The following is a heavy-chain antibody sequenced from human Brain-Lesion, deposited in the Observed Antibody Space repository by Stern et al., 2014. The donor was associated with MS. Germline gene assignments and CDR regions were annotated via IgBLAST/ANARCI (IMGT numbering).Heavy chain of an antibody. V-gene: IGHV1-24*01. CDR1: GYTLTELS. D-gene: IGHD1-26*01. Sequence: VQLEESGAEVKKPGASVKVSCKVSGYTLTELSMHWVRQAPGKGLEWMGGFDPEDGETIYAQKFQGRVTMTEDTSTDTAYMELSSLRSEDTAVYYCATGGRVGAPTYYGMDVWGQGTAVIVSS. CDR2: FDPEDGET. J-gene: IGHJ6*02. CDR3: ATGGRVGAPTYYGMDV.